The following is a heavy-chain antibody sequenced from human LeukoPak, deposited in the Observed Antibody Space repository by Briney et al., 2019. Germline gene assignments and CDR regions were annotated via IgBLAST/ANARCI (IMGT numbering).Heavy chain of an antibody. CDR3: ARGDPADYSFDY. CDR1: GGSISSYY. CDR2: IYYSGST. Sequence: SETLSLTCTVSGGSISSYYWSWIRQPPGKGLEWIGYIYYSGSTNYNPSLKSRVTISEDTSKNQFSLKLSSVTAADTAVYYCARGDPADYSFDYWGQGTLVTVSS. J-gene: IGHJ4*02. V-gene: IGHV4-59*01. D-gene: IGHD3-10*01.